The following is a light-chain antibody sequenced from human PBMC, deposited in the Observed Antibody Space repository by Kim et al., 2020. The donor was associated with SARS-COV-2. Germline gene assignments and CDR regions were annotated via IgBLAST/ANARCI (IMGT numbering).Light chain of an antibody. CDR1: AGAVTSGQF. CDR3: LLTYSDSRV. V-gene: IGLV7-46*01. CDR2: DTG. Sequence: PRGTDAHTCASSAGAVTSGQFPYGCQQKPGQAPRTLIYDTGNRHSWTPARFSGSLLGGKAALTLSAAQAEDEADYYCLLTYSDSRVFGGGTQLTVL. J-gene: IGLJ2*01.